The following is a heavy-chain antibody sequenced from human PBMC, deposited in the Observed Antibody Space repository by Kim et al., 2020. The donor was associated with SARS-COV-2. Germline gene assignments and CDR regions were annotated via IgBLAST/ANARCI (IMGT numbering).Heavy chain of an antibody. CDR3: AKSLAGYISD. V-gene: IGHV3-53*01. D-gene: IGHD6-25*01. CDR2: IYTDGRT. Sequence: GGSLRLSCAASGFSVSTHYMTWVRQAPGKGLEWVSVIYTDGRTYYADSMKGRFTFSRDISRSTLFLQMNSLRGDDTAVYYCAKSLAGYISDRG. J-gene: IGHJ6*01. CDR1: GFSVSTHY.